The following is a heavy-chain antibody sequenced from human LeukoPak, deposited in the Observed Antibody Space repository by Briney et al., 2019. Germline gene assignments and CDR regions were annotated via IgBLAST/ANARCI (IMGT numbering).Heavy chain of an antibody. CDR2: IASDGST. Sequence: GGSLRFSCAASGFTFSSYWMHWVRQAPGKGLVWVSRIASDGSTVYADSVKGRFTISRDNAKDTVYLQMNSLRVEDTAVYYCIGSGGWPGYWGQGTLVTVSS. D-gene: IGHD1-26*01. J-gene: IGHJ4*02. V-gene: IGHV3-74*01. CDR3: IGSGGWPGY. CDR1: GFTFSSYW.